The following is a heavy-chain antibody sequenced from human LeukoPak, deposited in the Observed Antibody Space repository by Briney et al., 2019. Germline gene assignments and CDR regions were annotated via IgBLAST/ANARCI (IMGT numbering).Heavy chain of an antibody. J-gene: IGHJ5*02. D-gene: IGHD1-26*01. CDR3: AILVGAPGP. CDR2: ISYDGSNK. V-gene: IGHV3-30*04. CDR1: GFTFSSYA. Sequence: PGGSLRLSCAASGFTFSSYAMHWVRQAPGKGLEWVAVISYDGSNKYYADSVKGRFTISRDNSKNTLYLQMNSLRAEDTAVYYCAILVGAPGPWGQGTLVTVSS.